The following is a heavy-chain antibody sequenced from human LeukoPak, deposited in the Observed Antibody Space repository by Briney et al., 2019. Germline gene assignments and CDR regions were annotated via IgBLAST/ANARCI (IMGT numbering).Heavy chain of an antibody. D-gene: IGHD2-15*01. Sequence: GGSLRLSCAASGFTFSSYAMSWVRQAPGKGLEWVSAISGSGGSTYYADSVKGRFTISRDNSKNTLYLQMNSLKAEDTAVYYCTRDQSTISTATYALDVWGQGTAVTVSS. J-gene: IGHJ6*02. CDR2: ISGSGGST. CDR3: TRDQSTISTATYALDV. CDR1: GFTFSSYA. V-gene: IGHV3-23*01.